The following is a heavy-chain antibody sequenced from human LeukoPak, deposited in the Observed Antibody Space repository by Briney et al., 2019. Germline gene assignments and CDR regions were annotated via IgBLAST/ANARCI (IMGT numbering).Heavy chain of an antibody. CDR1: GFTFSSYS. D-gene: IGHD3-22*01. CDR2: ITSSSSYI. CDR3: ARVSPDYYDNSGYSYRWYLDL. V-gene: IGHV3-21*01. J-gene: IGHJ2*01. Sequence: GGSLRLSCAASGFTFSSYSMNWVRQAPGKGLEWVSSITSSSSYIYYADSIKGRFTISRDNAKNSLYLQMNGLRAEDTAVYYCARVSPDYYDNSGYSYRWYLDLWGRGTLVTVSS.